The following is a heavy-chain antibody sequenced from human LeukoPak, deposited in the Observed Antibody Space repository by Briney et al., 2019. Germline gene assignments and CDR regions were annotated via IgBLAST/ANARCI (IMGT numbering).Heavy chain of an antibody. CDR3: ARRQQLTIYYYYGMDV. V-gene: IGHV3-7*01. D-gene: IGHD6-13*01. CDR2: IRQDGSEI. J-gene: IGHJ6*02. Sequence: GGSLRLSCAASGFTFSSYWMNWVRKAPGKGLEWLANIRQDGSEIYYVYSVKGRFTISRDNAKNSLYLQMNSLGVEDTAVYYCARRQQLTIYYYYGMDVWGQGTTVTVSS. CDR1: GFTFSSYW.